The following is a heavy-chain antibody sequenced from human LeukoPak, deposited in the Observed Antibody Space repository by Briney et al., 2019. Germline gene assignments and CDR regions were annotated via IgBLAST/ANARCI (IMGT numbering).Heavy chain of an antibody. D-gene: IGHD7-27*01. Sequence: GGSLRLSCAASGFTFSSYSMNWVRQAPGKGLEWVALISYDGSNKYYADSVKGRFTISRDNSKNTLYLQMNSLRAEDTAVYYCYLWGSLGNAFDIWGQGTMVTVSS. CDR2: ISYDGSNK. J-gene: IGHJ3*02. CDR1: GFTFSSYS. CDR3: YLWGSLGNAFDI. V-gene: IGHV3-30*03.